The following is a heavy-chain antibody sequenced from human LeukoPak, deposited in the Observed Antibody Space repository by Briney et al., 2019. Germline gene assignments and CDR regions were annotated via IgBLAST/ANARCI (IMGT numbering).Heavy chain of an antibody. V-gene: IGHV1-24*01. J-gene: IGHJ6*02. Sequence: AASVKVSCKVSGYTLTELSMHWVRQAPGKGLEWMGGFDPEDGETIYAQKFQGRVTMTEDTSTDTAYMELSSLRSEDTAVYYCATDRLGGSYYYYYGMDVWGQGTTVTVSS. CDR1: GYTLTELS. CDR2: FDPEDGET. CDR3: ATDRLGGSYYYYYGMDV. D-gene: IGHD1-26*01.